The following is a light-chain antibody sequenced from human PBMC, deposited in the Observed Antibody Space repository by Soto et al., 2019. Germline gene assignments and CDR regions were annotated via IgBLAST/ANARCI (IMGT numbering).Light chain of an antibody. CDR3: HQYDNWPPT. Sequence: EIVMTQSPANLSVSPGERATLSCRASQSVSSNLAWYQQKPGQAPRLLIFGASTRATGIPARFSGSGSWTEFTLTISSLQSEDFAVYYCHQYDNWPPTFGQGTKVEIK. V-gene: IGKV3-15*01. CDR2: GAS. J-gene: IGKJ1*01. CDR1: QSVSSN.